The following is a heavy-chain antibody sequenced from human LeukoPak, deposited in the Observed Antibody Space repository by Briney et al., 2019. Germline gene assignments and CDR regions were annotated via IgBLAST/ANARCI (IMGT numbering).Heavy chain of an antibody. J-gene: IGHJ6*03. V-gene: IGHV3-48*01. D-gene: IGHD6-13*01. CDR2: ISSSSSTI. Sequence: GGSLRLSCAASGFTFSSYSMNWVRQAPGKGLEWVSYISSSSSTIYYADSVKGRFTISRDNAKNSLYLQMNSLRAEDTAVYYCARDSRVPVPPQVYYYYMDVWGKGTTVTVSS. CDR3: ARDSRVPVPPQVYYYYMDV. CDR1: GFTFSSYS.